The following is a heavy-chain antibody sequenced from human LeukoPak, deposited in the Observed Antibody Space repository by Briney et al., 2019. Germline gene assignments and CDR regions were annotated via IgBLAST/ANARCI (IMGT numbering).Heavy chain of an antibody. V-gene: IGHV3-23*01. D-gene: IGHD2-15*01. J-gene: IGHJ4*02. CDR3: AKDRNSWPTNFDS. Sequence: GGSLRLSCAASGFTFSTYAVNWVRQAPGKGLEWVSATISSGGTTHYADSLKGRFNISRDNYKNTLYLQMHSLSAEDTAVYYCAKDRNSWPTNFDSWGQGSLVTV. CDR1: GFTFSTYA. CDR2: TISSGGTT.